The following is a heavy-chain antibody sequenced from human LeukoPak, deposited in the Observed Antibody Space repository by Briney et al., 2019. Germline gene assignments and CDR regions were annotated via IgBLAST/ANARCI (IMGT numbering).Heavy chain of an antibody. CDR2: IIPIFGTA. J-gene: IGHJ4*02. D-gene: IGHD6-19*01. CDR1: GGTFSSYA. CDR3: ARSQVVAVAGYYFDY. V-gene: IGHV1-69*01. Sequence: RASVKVSCKAPGGTFSSYAISWVRQAPGQGLEWMGGIIPIFGTANYAQKFQGRVTITADESTSTAYMELSSLRSEDTAVYYCARSQVVAVAGYYFDYWGQGTLVTVSS.